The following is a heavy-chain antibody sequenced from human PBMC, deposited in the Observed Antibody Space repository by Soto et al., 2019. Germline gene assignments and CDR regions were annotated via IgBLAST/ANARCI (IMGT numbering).Heavy chain of an antibody. CDR3: ARGSEGNAFDI. D-gene: IGHD3-10*01. CDR2: IWYDGSKK. CDR1: GFTFSSYG. J-gene: IGHJ3*02. V-gene: IGHV3-33*01. Sequence: VQLVESGGGVVQPGRSLRLSCAASGFTFSSYGMHWVRQAPGKGLEWVALIWYDGSKKYYADSVKGRFTISRDDSKNTLNLQMDSLRAEGTAVYYCARGSEGNAFDIWGQGTLVTVSS.